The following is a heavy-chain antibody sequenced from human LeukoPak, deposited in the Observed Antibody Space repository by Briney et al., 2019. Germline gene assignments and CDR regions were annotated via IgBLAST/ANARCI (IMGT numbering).Heavy chain of an antibody. Sequence: SVKVSCKASGGTFGSYAISWVRQAPGQGLEWMGGIIPIFGTANYAQKFQGRVTITADESTSTAYMELSSLRSEDTAVYYCARGRTNYYGSGSYRKGFDYWGQGTLVTVSS. J-gene: IGHJ4*02. CDR3: ARGRTNYYGSGSYRKGFDY. CDR1: GGTFGSYA. V-gene: IGHV1-69*13. D-gene: IGHD3-10*01. CDR2: IIPIFGTA.